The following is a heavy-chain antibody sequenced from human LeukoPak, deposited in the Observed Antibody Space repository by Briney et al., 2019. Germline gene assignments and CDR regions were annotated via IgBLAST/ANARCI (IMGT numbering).Heavy chain of an antibody. CDR3: ARYFWSGHNAFDY. CDR1: GGSTSISSYY. D-gene: IGHD3-3*01. Sequence: SETLSLTCTVSGGSTSISSYYWGWIRQSPGKGLEWIGYIYYSGSTYYNPSLKSRVTISVDTSKNRFSLKLSSVTAADTAMYYCARYFWSGHNAFDYWGQGTLVTVSS. J-gene: IGHJ4*02. V-gene: IGHV4-39*02. CDR2: IYYSGST.